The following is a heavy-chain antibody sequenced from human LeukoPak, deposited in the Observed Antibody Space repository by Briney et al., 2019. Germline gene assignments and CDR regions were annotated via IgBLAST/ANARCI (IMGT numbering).Heavy chain of an antibody. D-gene: IGHD1-14*01. CDR3: AREYPERGYFDY. CDR1: GFTFSSYS. V-gene: IGHV3-21*01. J-gene: IGHJ4*02. Sequence: GGSLRLSCAASGFTFSSYSMNWVRQAPGKGLEWVSSISSSSSYIYYADSVKGRFTISRDNAKNSLYLQMNSLRAEDTAVYYCAREYPERGYFDYWGQGTLVTVSS. CDR2: ISSSSSYI.